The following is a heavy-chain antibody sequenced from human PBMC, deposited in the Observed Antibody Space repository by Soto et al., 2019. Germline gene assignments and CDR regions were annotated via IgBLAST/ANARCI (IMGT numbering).Heavy chain of an antibody. CDR1: GYSFTSYW. CDR3: ARATYCSGGSCYGFAP. CDR2: IYPGDSDT. V-gene: IGHV5-51*01. Sequence: GESLKISCKGSGYSFTSYWIGWVRQMPGKGLEWMGIIYPGDSDTRYSPSFQGQVTISADKSISTAYLQWSSLKASDTAMYYCARATYCSGGSCYGFAPWGQGTLVTVSS. J-gene: IGHJ5*02. D-gene: IGHD2-15*01.